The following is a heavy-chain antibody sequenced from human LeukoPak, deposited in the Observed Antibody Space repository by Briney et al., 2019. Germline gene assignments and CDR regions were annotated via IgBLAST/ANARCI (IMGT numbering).Heavy chain of an antibody. Sequence: ASVKVSCKASGYTFTSYDINWVRQATGQGLEWMGWMNPNSGNTGYAQKFQGRVTMTRNTSISTAYMELSSLRSEGTAVYYCARGRGDYDILTGYPYYYYYYMDVWGKGTTVTVSS. CDR2: MNPNSGNT. V-gene: IGHV1-8*01. CDR1: GYTFTSYD. D-gene: IGHD3-9*01. J-gene: IGHJ6*03. CDR3: ARGRGDYDILTGYPYYYYYYMDV.